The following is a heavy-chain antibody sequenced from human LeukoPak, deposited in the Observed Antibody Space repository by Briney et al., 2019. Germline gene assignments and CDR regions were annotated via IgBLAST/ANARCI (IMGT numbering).Heavy chain of an antibody. J-gene: IGHJ4*02. Sequence: GGSLRLSCAASGFTFSSYWMSWVRQAPGKGLEWVANIKQDGSEIYYVDSVKGRFTISRDNAKNSLYLQMNSLRAEDTAVYYCARDIHNVWFGESPYYFDYWGQGTLVTVSS. V-gene: IGHV3-7*01. CDR3: ARDIHNVWFGESPYYFDY. CDR2: IKQDGSEI. D-gene: IGHD3-10*01. CDR1: GFTFSSYW.